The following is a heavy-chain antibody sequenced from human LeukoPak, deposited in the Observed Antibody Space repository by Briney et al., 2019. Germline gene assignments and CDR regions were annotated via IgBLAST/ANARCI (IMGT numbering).Heavy chain of an antibody. CDR1: GFTFSSYS. J-gene: IGHJ4*02. V-gene: IGHV3-21*04. CDR2: ISSSSSYI. CDR3: AKRNERRYFYY. D-gene: IGHD1-1*01. Sequence: AGGSLRLSCAASGFTFSSYSMNWVRQAPGKGLEWVSSISSSSSYIYYADSVKGRFTISRDNAKNSLYLQMNSLRPEDAAVYYCAKRNERRYFYYWGQGTLVTVSS.